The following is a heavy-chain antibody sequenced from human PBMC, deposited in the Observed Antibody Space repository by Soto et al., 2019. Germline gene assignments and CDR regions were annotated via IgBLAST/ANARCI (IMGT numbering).Heavy chain of an antibody. J-gene: IGHJ5*02. D-gene: IGHD2-8*02. CDR2: IYPGKSKT. Sequence: PGESLKISCEGSGYKFATYWIAWVRQMPGRGLEWMGIIYPGKSKTIYSLSFQGLVTISADTSLNTAYLQWDSLRASGTAIYYCARGFTGSAGRFDPWGQGTVVTVSS. CDR1: GYKFATYW. V-gene: IGHV5-51*01. CDR3: ARGFTGSAGRFDP.